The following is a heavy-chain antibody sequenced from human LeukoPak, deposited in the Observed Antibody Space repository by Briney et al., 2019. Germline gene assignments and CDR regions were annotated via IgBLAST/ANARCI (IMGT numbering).Heavy chain of an antibody. J-gene: IGHJ4*02. CDR3: ASLPGGGGTGY. CDR2: IYYSGST. D-gene: IGHD3-16*01. Sequence: SETLSLTCTVSGGSISSYYWSWIRRPPGKGLEWIGYIYYSGSTNYNPSLKSRVTISVDTSKNQFSLKLSSVTAAGTAVYYCASLPGGGGTGYWGQGTLVTVSS. CDR1: GGSISSYY. V-gene: IGHV4-59*01.